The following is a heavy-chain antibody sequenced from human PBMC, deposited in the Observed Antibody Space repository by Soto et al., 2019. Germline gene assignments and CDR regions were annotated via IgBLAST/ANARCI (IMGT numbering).Heavy chain of an antibody. J-gene: IGHJ5*02. V-gene: IGHV1-18*01. CDR2: ISAYNGNT. Sequence: QVQLVQSGAEVKKPGASVKVSCKASGYTFTSYGISWVRQAPGQGLEWMGWISAYNGNTNYAQKLQGRVTMTTDTSTSTSYMELRSLRSDDTAVYYCARTPLNYDIVTGYYMVPSPDPFGQGTLVTVSS. CDR3: ARTPLNYDIVTGYYMVPSPDP. D-gene: IGHD3-9*01. CDR1: GYTFTSYG.